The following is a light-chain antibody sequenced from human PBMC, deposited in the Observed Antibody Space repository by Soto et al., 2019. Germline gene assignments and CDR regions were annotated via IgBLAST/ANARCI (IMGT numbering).Light chain of an antibody. J-gene: IGKJ3*01. CDR1: QTLSSRH. CDR2: GSS. CDR3: QQRSNWLGFT. V-gene: IGKV3D-20*02. Sequence: EVVLTQSPGTLSLSPGERATLSCRASQTLSSRHLAWYQQKPGQAPRLLIYGSSSRATDIPDRFSGSGSGTDFTLTISTLEPEDFAVYYCQQRSNWLGFTFGPGTKVDIK.